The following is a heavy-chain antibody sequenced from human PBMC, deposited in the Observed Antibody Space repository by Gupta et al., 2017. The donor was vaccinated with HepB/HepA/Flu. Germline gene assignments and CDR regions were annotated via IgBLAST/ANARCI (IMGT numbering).Heavy chain of an antibody. CDR3: ARFLVVVHGHTDGRSGMDV. V-gene: IGHV3-30-3*01. CDR1: GFTFSSYA. Sequence: QVQLVESGGGVVQPGRSLRLSCAASGFTFSSYAMHWVRQAPGKGLEWVAVISYDGSNKYYADSVKGRFTISRDNSKNTLYLQMNSLRAEDTAVYYCARFLVVVHGHTDGRSGMDVWGQGTTVTVSS. D-gene: IGHD3-22*01. CDR2: ISYDGSNK. J-gene: IGHJ6*02.